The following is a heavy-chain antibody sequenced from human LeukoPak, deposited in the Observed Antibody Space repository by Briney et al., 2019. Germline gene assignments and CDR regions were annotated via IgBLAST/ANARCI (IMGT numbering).Heavy chain of an antibody. CDR3: AKGSYYDSSGSFYFDY. D-gene: IGHD3-22*01. CDR1: GFTFSSYA. CDR2: ISSNGGST. V-gene: IGHV3-64*04. J-gene: IGHJ4*02. Sequence: GGSLRLSCSASGFTFSSYAMHWVRQAPGKGLEYVSAISSNGGSTYYADSVKGRFTISRDNSKNTLYVQVNSLGTEDTAAYYCAKGSYYDSSGSFYFDYWGQGTLVTVSS.